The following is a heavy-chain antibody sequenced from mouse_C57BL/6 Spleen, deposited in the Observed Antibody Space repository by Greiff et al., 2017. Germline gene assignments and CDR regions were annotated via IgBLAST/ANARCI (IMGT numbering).Heavy chain of an antibody. V-gene: IGHV1-81*01. CDR3: AISGDGSSYDWYFDV. Sequence: QVQLQQSGAELARPGASVKLSCKASGYTFTSYGISWVKQRTGQGLEWIGEIYPRSGNTYYNEKFKGKDTLSADKSSSTAYMELRSLTSEDSAVYFCAISGDGSSYDWYFDVWGTGTTVTVSS. CDR1: GYTFTSYG. D-gene: IGHD1-1*01. CDR2: IYPRSGNT. J-gene: IGHJ1*03.